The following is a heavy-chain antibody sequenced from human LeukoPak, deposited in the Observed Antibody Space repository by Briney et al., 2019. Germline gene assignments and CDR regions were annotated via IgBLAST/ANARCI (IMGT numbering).Heavy chain of an antibody. CDR3: ATEVGEVGATAPPWFDP. Sequence: ASVKVSCEVSGYTLTELSMHWVRQAPGKGLEWMGGFDPEDGETIYAQKFQGRVTMTEDTSTDTAYMELSSLRSEDTAVYYCATEVGEVGATAPPWFDPWGQGTLVTVSS. J-gene: IGHJ5*02. CDR2: FDPEDGET. V-gene: IGHV1-24*01. D-gene: IGHD1-26*01. CDR1: GYTLTELS.